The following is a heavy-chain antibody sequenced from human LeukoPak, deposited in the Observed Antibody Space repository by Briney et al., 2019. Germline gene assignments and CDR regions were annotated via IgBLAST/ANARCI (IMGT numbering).Heavy chain of an antibody. CDR2: ISSSSSTI. D-gene: IGHD3-16*01. CDR1: GFTFSSYS. V-gene: IGHV3-48*04. CDR3: AGESFMITSGGERYAFDI. J-gene: IGHJ3*02. Sequence: PGGSLRLSCAASGFTFSSYSMNWVRQAPGKGLEWVSYISSSSSTIYYADSVKGRFTISRDNAKNSLYLQMNSPRAEDTAVYYCAGESFMITSGGERYAFDIWGQGTMVTVSS.